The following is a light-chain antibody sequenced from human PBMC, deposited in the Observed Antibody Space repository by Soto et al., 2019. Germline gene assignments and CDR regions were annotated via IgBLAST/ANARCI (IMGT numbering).Light chain of an antibody. CDR1: QGISHD. Sequence: DIQMTQNTSSLSASVGDRVTITCRAGQGISHDLAWYQQKPGKVPNLLFYAASTLQSGVPSRFSGSGSGTDFTLTISRLEPEDFAVFYCQQYGDSPTFGQGTKVDIK. V-gene: IGKV1-27*01. CDR2: AAS. J-gene: IGKJ1*01. CDR3: QQYGDSPT.